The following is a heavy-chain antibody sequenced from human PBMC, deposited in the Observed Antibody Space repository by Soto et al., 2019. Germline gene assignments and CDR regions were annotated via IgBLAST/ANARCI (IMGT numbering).Heavy chain of an antibody. J-gene: IGHJ5*02. Sequence: GASVKVSCKASGGTFSSYAISWVRQAPGQGLEWMGGIIPIFGTANYAQKFQGRVTITADESTSTAYMELSSLRSEDTAVYYCARDPVYSSSPPNWFDPWGQGTLVTVSS. CDR1: GGTFSSYA. D-gene: IGHD6-6*01. CDR2: IIPIFGTA. V-gene: IGHV1-69*13. CDR3: ARDPVYSSSPPNWFDP.